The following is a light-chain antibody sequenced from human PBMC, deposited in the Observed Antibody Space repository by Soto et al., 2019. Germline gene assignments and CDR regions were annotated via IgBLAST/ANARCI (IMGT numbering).Light chain of an antibody. CDR1: SSNIGAGYD. J-gene: IGLJ2*01. V-gene: IGLV1-40*01. CDR3: QSYDSSLVV. Sequence: QSVLTQPTSVSGAPGQRVTISCTGSSSNIGAGYDVHWYQQLPGTAPKLLIYGNNNRPSGVPDRFSGSKSGASASLAITGLQAEDEADYYCQSYDSSLVVFGRGTKLTVL. CDR2: GNN.